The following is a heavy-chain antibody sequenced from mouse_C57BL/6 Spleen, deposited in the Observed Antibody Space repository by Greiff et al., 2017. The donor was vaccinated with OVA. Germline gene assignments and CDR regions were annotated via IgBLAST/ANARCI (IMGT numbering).Heavy chain of an antibody. D-gene: IGHD2-1*01. CDR3: TPIYYGNHGFAY. Sequence: EVQLQQSGAELVRPGASVKLSCTASGFNIKDYYMHWVKQRPEQCLEWIGSIDPEDGDTEYAPKFQGKATMTADTSSNTAYLQLSSLTSEDTAVYYCTPIYYGNHGFAYWGQGTLVTVSA. J-gene: IGHJ3*01. V-gene: IGHV14-1*01. CDR1: GFNIKDYY. CDR2: IDPEDGDT.